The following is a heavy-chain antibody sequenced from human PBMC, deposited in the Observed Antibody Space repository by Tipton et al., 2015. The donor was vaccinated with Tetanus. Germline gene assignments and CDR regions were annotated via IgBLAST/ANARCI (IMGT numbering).Heavy chain of an antibody. CDR2: IYYGGAT. J-gene: IGHJ3*01. CDR3: ARRSSCSSARCFDAFDL. V-gene: IGHV4-61*01. Sequence: TLSLTCSVSGGSVNSGTYYWSWIRQPPGKGLEWLGDIYYGGATQYNPSLESRVTISMDTSKNQVSLKLSSVTAADTAVYFCARRSSCSSARCFDAFDLWGPGTRVTVSS. D-gene: IGHD4/OR15-4a*01. CDR1: GGSVNSGTYY.